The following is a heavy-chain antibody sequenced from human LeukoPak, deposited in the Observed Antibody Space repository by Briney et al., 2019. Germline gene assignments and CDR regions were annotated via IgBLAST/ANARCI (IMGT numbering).Heavy chain of an antibody. CDR1: GGTFSSYA. CDR2: IIPVFGTA. CDR3: AREGYCSGGSCYLEKYFDY. Sequence: GASVKVSCKASGGTFSSYAISWVRQAHGQGLEWMGAIIPVFGTANYAQKFQGRVTITADESTSTAYMELSSLRSEDTAVYYCAREGYCSGGSCYLEKYFDYWGQGTLVTVSS. V-gene: IGHV1-69*13. J-gene: IGHJ4*02. D-gene: IGHD2-15*01.